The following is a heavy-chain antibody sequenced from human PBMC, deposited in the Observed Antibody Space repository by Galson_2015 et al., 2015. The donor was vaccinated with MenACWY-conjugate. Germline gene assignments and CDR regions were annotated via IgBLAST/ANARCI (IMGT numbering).Heavy chain of an antibody. CDR3: AVKSFYCSGGTCYSGTFDY. D-gene: IGHD2-15*01. Sequence: SLRLSCAAAGFTFSRSWMSWVRQAPGTGPEWVASIKEDQSEKYYVDSVKGRYTISRDNAKNSLFLQMNSLRAEDTAVYYCAVKSFYCSGGTCYSGTFDYWGRGTLVTVSS. V-gene: IGHV3-7*03. CDR2: IKEDQSEK. CDR1: GFTFSRSW. J-gene: IGHJ4*02.